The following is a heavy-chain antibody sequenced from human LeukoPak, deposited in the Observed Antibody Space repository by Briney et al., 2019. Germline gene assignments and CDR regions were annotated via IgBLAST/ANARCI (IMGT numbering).Heavy chain of an antibody. CDR1: GLTFSSYS. V-gene: IGHV3-21*01. J-gene: IGHJ6*04. D-gene: IGHD6-13*01. CDR2: ISSCSSYI. CDR3: ARDSSSWYDYGMDV. Sequence: GGSLRLSCAPSGLTFSSYSVKRVRQSRGKGREWVSSISSCSSYIYYADSVKGRFTISRDNAKNSMYLKMNSLRAEDTAVYYCARDSSSWYDYGMDVWGKGTTVTVSS.